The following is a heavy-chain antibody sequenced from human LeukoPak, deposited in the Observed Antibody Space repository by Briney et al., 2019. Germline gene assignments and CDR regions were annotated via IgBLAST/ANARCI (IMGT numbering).Heavy chain of an antibody. J-gene: IGHJ4*02. Sequence: GGSLRLSCAASGFTFSDYYMNWVRQAPGKGLEWVSSISSSSSYIYYADSVKGRSTISRDNAKNSLYLQMNSLRAEDTAVYYCARDSSSWPYWGQGTLVTVSS. CDR3: ARDSSSWPY. V-gene: IGHV3-21*01. D-gene: IGHD6-13*01. CDR1: GFTFSDYY. CDR2: ISSSSSYI.